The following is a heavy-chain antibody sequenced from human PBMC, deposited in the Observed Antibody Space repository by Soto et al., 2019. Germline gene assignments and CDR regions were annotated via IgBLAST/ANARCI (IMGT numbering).Heavy chain of an antibody. CDR2: ISYDGSNK. D-gene: IGHD1-1*01. V-gene: IGHV3-30*18. J-gene: IGHJ4*02. CDR1: GFTFSSYG. Sequence: QVQLVESGGGVVQPGRSLRLSCAASGFTFSSYGMHWVRQAPGKGLEWVAVISYDGSNKYYADSVKGRFTISRDNSTNTLDLQMNSLRAEDTAGYYVAKATYTGPHDYWGQGTLVTVSS. CDR3: AKATYTGPHDY.